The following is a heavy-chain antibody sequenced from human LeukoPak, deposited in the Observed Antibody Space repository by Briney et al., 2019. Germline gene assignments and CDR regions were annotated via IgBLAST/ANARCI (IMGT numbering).Heavy chain of an antibody. CDR2: ISWNSGSI. CDR1: GFTFDDYA. J-gene: IGHJ4*02. CDR3: AKAGEIMITFGGVIGESYYFDY. Sequence: GGSLRLSCAASGFTFDDYAMHWVRQAPGKGLEWVSGISWNSGSIGYADSVKGRFTISRDNAKNSLYLQMNSLRAEDTALYYCAKAGEIMITFGGVIGESYYFDYWGQGTLATVSS. D-gene: IGHD3-16*02. V-gene: IGHV3-9*01.